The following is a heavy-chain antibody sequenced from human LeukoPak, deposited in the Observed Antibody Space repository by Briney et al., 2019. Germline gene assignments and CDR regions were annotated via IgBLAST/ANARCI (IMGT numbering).Heavy chain of an antibody. Sequence: GESLKISCAASGFTFSSYGMHWVRQAPGKGVEWVAFIRYDGSNKYYADSVKGRFNISRDNSKNTLYLQMNSLRAEDTAVYYCSKDPPLSAWSGNYPPPDFDYWGQGTLVTVSS. CDR1: GFTFSSYG. V-gene: IGHV3-30*02. D-gene: IGHD3-3*01. J-gene: IGHJ4*02. CDR2: IRYDGSNK. CDR3: SKDPPLSAWSGNYPPPDFDY.